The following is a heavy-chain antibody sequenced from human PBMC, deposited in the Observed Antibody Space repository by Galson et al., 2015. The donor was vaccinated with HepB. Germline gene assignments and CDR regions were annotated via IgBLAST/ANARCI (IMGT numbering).Heavy chain of an antibody. CDR2: ISWNSGSI. J-gene: IGHJ4*02. V-gene: IGHV3-9*01. D-gene: IGHD6-19*01. CDR3: AKEEELSIAVAGPLDY. CDR1: GFTFDDYA. Sequence: SLRLSCAASGFTFDDYAMHWVRQAPGKGLEWVSGISWNSGSIGYADSVKGRFTISRDNAKNSLYLQMNSLRAEDTALYYCAKEEELSIAVAGPLDYWGQGTLVTVSS.